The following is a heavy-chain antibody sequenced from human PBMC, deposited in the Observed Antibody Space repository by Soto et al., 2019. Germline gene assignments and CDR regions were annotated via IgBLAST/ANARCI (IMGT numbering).Heavy chain of an antibody. CDR1: GGSFSSSSYY. CDR2: IYYTGSTY. CDR3: VRLSGYSSNWGEFDP. J-gene: IGHJ5*02. V-gene: IGHV4-39*01. D-gene: IGHD6-19*01. Sequence: QLQLLESGPGLVKPSETLSLTCTVSGGSFSSSSYYWGWIRQPPGKALEWIGSIYYTGSTYYYSPSLKSRVPISVDTSKNQFSLKLTSVTATDTAVYYCVRLSGYSSNWGEFDPWGQGTLVTVSA.